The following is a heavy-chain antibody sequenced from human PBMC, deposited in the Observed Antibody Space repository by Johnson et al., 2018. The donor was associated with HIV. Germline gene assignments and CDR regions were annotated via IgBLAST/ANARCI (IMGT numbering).Heavy chain of an antibody. J-gene: IGHJ3*02. CDR1: GFTLGSYD. CDR2: IDSDGET. D-gene: IGHD2-2*01. V-gene: IGHV3-13*01. CDR3: ARRSITSDGFDM. Sequence: VQLVESGGGLVQRGGSLRLSCEASGFTLGSYDMHWVRQAAGKGLEWVSEIDSDGETYYPASVKGRFTTSRENYKNSFYLHMNSLRAGDTAVYYCARRSITSDGFDMWGQGTMVTVSS.